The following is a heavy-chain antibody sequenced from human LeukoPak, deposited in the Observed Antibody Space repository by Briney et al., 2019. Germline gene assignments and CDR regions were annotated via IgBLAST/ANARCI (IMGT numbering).Heavy chain of an antibody. D-gene: IGHD6-19*01. CDR2: INPNSGGT. CDR3: ARLAVAAHFDD. Sequence: ASVKVSCKASGYTFTGYSMHWVRQAPGQGLEWMGWINPNSGGTNYAQNFRGWVTMTRDTSISTAYMELSRLRSDDTAVYYCARLAVAAHFDDWGQGTLVTVSS. V-gene: IGHV1-2*04. CDR1: GYTFTGYS. J-gene: IGHJ4*02.